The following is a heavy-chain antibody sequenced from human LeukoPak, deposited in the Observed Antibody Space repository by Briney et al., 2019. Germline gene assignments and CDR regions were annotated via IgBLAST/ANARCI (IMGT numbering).Heavy chain of an antibody. CDR2: IIPIFGTA. V-gene: IGHV1-69*13. CDR3: ARGGYDYVWGSYRPFDY. CDR1: GGTFSSYA. D-gene: IGHD3-16*02. Sequence: SVKVSCKASGGTFSSYAISWGRQAPGHGLEWMGGIIPIFGTANYAQKFQGRVTITADESTSTAYMELSSLRSEDTAVYYCARGGYDYVWGSYRPFDYWGQGTLVTASS. J-gene: IGHJ4*02.